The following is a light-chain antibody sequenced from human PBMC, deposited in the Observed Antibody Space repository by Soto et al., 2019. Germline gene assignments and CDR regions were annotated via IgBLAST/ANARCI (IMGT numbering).Light chain of an antibody. CDR1: SSDVGSYNL. J-gene: IGLJ1*01. V-gene: IGLV2-23*01. Sequence: QSALTQPASVSGSPGQSITISCTGTSSDVGSYNLVSWYQQHPGKAPKLMIYEGSKRPSGVSNRFSGSKSGNTASLTISGLQAEDEADYYCCSPAGSSTPLYVFGTGTKVTVL. CDR2: EGS. CDR3: CSPAGSSTPLYV.